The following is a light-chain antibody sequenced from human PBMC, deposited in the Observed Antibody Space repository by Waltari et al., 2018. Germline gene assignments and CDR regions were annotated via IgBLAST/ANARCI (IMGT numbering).Light chain of an antibody. J-gene: IGLJ3*02. CDR1: CLRTYF. Sequence: SSGLTQDPAVSVALGQTVRITCQGDCLRTYFATWYQQKPGQAPLLVIYGKNNRPSGIPDRFSGSSSEDTTSLTITGAQAEDEADYFCSSRDSSGNHVLFGGGTKLTDL. CDR3: SSRDSSGNHVL. CDR2: GKN. V-gene: IGLV3-19*01.